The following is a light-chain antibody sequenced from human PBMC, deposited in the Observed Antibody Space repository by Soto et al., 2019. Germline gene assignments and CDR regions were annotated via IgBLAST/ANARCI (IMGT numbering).Light chain of an antibody. CDR2: EVT. J-gene: IGLJ1*01. CDR1: SSDVGPYDL. CDR3: SSYERRRVYV. V-gene: IGLV2-23*02. Sequence: QSALTQPASVSGSPGQSITISCTGTSSDVGPYDLVSWYQQQPGKAPQLMNYEVTKRPSGVSDRFSGSRSGSTASPTISGLQADDEADYYGSSYERRRVYVFGTGTKLTVL.